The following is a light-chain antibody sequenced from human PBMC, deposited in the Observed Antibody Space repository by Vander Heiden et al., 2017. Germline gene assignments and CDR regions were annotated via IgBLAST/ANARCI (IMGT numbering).Light chain of an antibody. CDR1: SSDVGSYNL. CDR3: CSYAGSSTGV. Sequence: QSALTQPASVSGSPGQSITISCTGTSSDVGSYNLVSWYQQHPGKAPKLMIYEVSKRPSGVSNRFSGSKSGNTDSLTISGLQAEDEADYYCCSYAGSSTGVFGGGTKLTVL. CDR2: EVS. J-gene: IGLJ2*01. V-gene: IGLV2-23*02.